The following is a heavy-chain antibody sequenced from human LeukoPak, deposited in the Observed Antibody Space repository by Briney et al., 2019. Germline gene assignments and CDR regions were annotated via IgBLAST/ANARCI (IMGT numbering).Heavy chain of an antibody. Sequence: GGSLRLSCAASGFTFRNYWMHWVRQAPGKGLVWVSRINSDGSSTIYADSVKGRFTISRDNAKNTLYLQMNSLRAEDTAVYYCARDLSIAVAAGTTYDFWGQGTQVTVSS. CDR1: GFTFRNYW. CDR3: ARDLSIAVAAGTTYDF. D-gene: IGHD6-13*01. CDR2: INSDGSST. J-gene: IGHJ4*02. V-gene: IGHV3-74*01.